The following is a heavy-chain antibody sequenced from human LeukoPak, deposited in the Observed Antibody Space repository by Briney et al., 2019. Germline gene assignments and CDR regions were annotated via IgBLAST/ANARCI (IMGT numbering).Heavy chain of an antibody. Sequence: PSETLSLTCTVSGVSINNYFWSWIRQPPGKGLEWIGYIYYSGNTHYNPSLKSRVTISIDTSKNQFSLRLSSVTAADTAVYYCARGDPSVFDYWGQGTLATVSS. CDR3: ARGDPSVFDY. CDR2: IYYSGNT. V-gene: IGHV4-59*01. J-gene: IGHJ4*02. CDR1: GVSINNYF.